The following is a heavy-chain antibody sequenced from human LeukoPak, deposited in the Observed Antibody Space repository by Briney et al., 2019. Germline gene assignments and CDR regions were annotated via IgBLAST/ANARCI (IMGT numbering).Heavy chain of an antibody. D-gene: IGHD3-3*01. CDR2: INTDGSST. V-gene: IGHV3-74*01. J-gene: IGHJ4*02. CDR3: ARGSYDFWSGYPSFDY. Sequence: PGGSLRLSCAASGFTFSSYWMHWVRQAPGKGLVWVSRINTDGSSTSYADSVKGRFTISRDNAKNTLYLQMNSLRAEDTAVYYCARGSYDFWSGYPSFDYWGQGTLVTVSS. CDR1: GFTFSSYW.